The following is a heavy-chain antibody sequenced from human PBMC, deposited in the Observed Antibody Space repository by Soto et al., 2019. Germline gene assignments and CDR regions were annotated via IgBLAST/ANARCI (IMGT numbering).Heavy chain of an antibody. D-gene: IGHD6-19*01. V-gene: IGHV4-59*08. CDR3: ARHFPEGAVAGTRGHRGVDY. Sequence: SETLSLTCTVSGGSISSYYWSWIRQPPGKGLEWIGYIYYSGSTNYNPSLKSRVTISVDTSKNQFSLKLSSVTAADTAVYYCARHFPEGAVAGTRGHRGVDYWGQGTLVTVSS. J-gene: IGHJ4*02. CDR1: GGSISSYY. CDR2: IYYSGST.